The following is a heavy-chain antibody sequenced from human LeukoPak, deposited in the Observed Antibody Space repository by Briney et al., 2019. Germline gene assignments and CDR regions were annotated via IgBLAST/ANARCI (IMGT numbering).Heavy chain of an antibody. Sequence: ASVKVSCKASGYTFTSYGISWVRQAPGQGLEWMGWISAYNGNTNYAQKLQGRVTMTRDTSISTAYMDLSRLRSDDTAVYYCARSKSGYDYYFDYWGQGTLVTVSS. J-gene: IGHJ4*02. D-gene: IGHD5-12*01. CDR3: ARSKSGYDYYFDY. CDR2: ISAYNGNT. V-gene: IGHV1-18*01. CDR1: GYTFTSYG.